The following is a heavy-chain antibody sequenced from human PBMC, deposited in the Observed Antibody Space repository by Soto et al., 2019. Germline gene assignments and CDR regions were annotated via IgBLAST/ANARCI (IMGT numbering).Heavy chain of an antibody. D-gene: IGHD2-8*01. CDR3: AALLMVYAYPPYNRDV. CDR1: GFTFTSSA. CDR2: IVVGSGNT. J-gene: IGHJ6*03. V-gene: IGHV1-58*02. Sequence: SVKVSCKASGFTFTSSAMQWVRQARGQRLEWIGWIVVGSGNTNYAQKFQERVTITRDMSTSTAYMELSSLRSEDTAVYYCAALLMVYAYPPYNRDVGGKGTTVTVSS.